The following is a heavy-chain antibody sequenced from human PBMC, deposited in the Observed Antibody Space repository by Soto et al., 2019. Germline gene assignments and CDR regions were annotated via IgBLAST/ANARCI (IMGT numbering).Heavy chain of an antibody. CDR2: IYTSGST. V-gene: IGHV4-4*07. J-gene: IGHJ4*02. CDR1: GGSISSYY. CDR3: AREGDYYDSSGYGYFDY. D-gene: IGHD3-22*01. Sequence: QVQLQESGPGLVKPSETLSLTCTVSGGSISSYYWSWIRQPAGKGLEWIGRIYTSGSTNYNPSLKSRVTMSVDTSKNPFSLKLSSVTAADTAVYYCAREGDYYDSSGYGYFDYWGQGTLVTVSS.